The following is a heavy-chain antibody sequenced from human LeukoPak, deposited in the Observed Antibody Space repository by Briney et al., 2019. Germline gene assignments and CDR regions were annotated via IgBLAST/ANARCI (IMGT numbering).Heavy chain of an antibody. CDR1: GGSISSYY. D-gene: IGHD3-10*01. J-gene: IGHJ3*02. V-gene: IGHV4-59*08. CDR2: IYYSGST. Sequence: PSETLSLTCTVSGGSISSYYWSWIRQPPGKGLEWIGYIYYSGSTNYNPSLKSRVTISGDTSKNQFSLKLSSVTAADTAVYYCASLVMVRGLPDAFDIWGQGTMVTVSS. CDR3: ASLVMVRGLPDAFDI.